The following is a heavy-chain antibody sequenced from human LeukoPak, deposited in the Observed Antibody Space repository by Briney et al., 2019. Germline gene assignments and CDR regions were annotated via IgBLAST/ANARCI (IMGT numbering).Heavy chain of an antibody. CDR2: VYSSGTT. CDR3: ARHTSMAHFDY. D-gene: IGHD5-18*01. V-gene: IGHV4-4*07. Sequence: SETLSLTCTVSGGSISSYYWSWIRQPAGEGLEWIGRVYSSGTTNYNPSLQSRVTMSVDSSKNEFSLKLNSVTAADTAVYYCARHTSMAHFDYWGQGTLVTVSS. CDR1: GGSISSYY. J-gene: IGHJ4*02.